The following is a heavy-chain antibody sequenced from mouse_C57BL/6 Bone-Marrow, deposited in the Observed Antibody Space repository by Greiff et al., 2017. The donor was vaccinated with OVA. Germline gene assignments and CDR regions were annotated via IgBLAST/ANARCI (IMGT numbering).Heavy chain of an antibody. CDR2: IDPENGDT. J-gene: IGHJ2*01. CDR1: GFNIKDDY. Sequence: EVQVVESGAELVRPGASVKLSCTASGFNIKDDYMHWVKQRPEQGLEWIGWIDPENGDTEYASKFQGKATITADTSSNTAYLQLSSLTSEDTAVYYCTPEYYFDYWGQGTTLTVSS. CDR3: TPEYYFDY. V-gene: IGHV14-4*01.